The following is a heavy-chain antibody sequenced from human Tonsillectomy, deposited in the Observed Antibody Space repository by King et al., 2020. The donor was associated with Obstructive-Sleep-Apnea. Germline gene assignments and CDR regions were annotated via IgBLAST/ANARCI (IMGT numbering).Heavy chain of an antibody. CDR3: ARDPGIAVTEDKDNMYFDP. CDR1: GGSIGSSTSS. V-gene: IGHV4-39*07. CDR2: FYESGST. J-gene: IGHJ5*02. D-gene: IGHD6-19*01. Sequence: QLQESGPGLVKPSETLSLICTVSGGSIGSSTSSWGWIRQPPGKGLEWVASFYESGSTHYSPSLISRVTISVERSKNQFSLKLRTVTAADTAVYYCARDPGIAVTEDKDNMYFDPWGQGTLVTVSS.